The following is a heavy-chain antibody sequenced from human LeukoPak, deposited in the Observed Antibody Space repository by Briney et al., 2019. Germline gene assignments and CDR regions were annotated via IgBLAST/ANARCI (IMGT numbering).Heavy chain of an antibody. D-gene: IGHD4-17*01. J-gene: IGHJ3*02. CDR2: ISISSTYI. Sequence: GGSLRLSCAASGFTFSSYGMSWVRQAPGKGLEWVSSISISSTYIYYADSVKGRFTISRDNAKNSLYLQMNSLRAEDTAMYYCARLDYGDYVRRGTFDIWGQGTMVTVSS. CDR3: ARLDYGDYVRRGTFDI. CDR1: GFTFSSYG. V-gene: IGHV3-21*01.